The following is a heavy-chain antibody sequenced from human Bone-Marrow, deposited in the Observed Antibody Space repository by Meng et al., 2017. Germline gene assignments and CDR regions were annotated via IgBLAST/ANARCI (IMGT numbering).Heavy chain of an antibody. Sequence: GGSLRLSCAASGFTFSSYSMNWVRQAPGKGLEWVSSISSSSSYIYYADSVKGRFTISRDNAKNSLYLQMNSLRDEDTAVYYCARDYYDSSGSVDYWGQGTLVTVSS. CDR2: ISSSSSYI. D-gene: IGHD3-22*01. J-gene: IGHJ4*02. CDR3: ARDYYDSSGSVDY. V-gene: IGHV3-21*01. CDR1: GFTFSSYS.